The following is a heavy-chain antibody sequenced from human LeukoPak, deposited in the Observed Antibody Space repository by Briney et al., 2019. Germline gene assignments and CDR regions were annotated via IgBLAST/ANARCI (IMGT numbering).Heavy chain of an antibody. D-gene: IGHD3-10*01. CDR1: GYTFTGYY. J-gene: IGHJ6*03. CDR3: ARDHEPMGAYYYYMDV. V-gene: IGHV1-2*02. CDR2: INPNSGGT. Sequence: ASVKVSCKASGYTFTGYYMHWVRQAPGQGLEWMGWINPNSGGTNYAQKFQGRVTKTRDTSISTAYMELSRLRSDDTAVYYCARDHEPMGAYYYYMDVWGKGTTVTISS.